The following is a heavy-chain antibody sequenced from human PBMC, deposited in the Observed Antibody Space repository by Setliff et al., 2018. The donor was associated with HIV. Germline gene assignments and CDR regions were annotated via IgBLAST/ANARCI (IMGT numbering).Heavy chain of an antibody. J-gene: IGHJ4*02. V-gene: IGHV3-21*01. CDR1: GFTFTGYT. CDR2: ISSGSSYI. Sequence: PGGSLRLSCAASGFTFTGYTMNWVRQAPGKGLEWVSSISSGSSYIYYADSLKGRFTISRDNAKNSLYLQMNSLRAEDTAVYYCARDVWFEDLEVDSWGQGTLVTVSS. D-gene: IGHD3-10*01. CDR3: ARDVWFEDLEVDS.